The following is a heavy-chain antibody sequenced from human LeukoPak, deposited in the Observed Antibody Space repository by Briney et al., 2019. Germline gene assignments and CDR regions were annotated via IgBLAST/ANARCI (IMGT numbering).Heavy chain of an antibody. J-gene: IGHJ4*02. CDR2: IYTSGST. D-gene: IGHD3-3*01. Sequence: ASETLSLTCTVSGGSISSYYWSWIRQPAGKGLEWIGRIYTSGSTNYNPSLKSRVTMSVDTSKNQFSLKLSSVTAADTAIYYCARVAIFGVVEYYFDYWGQGTLVTVSS. CDR1: GGSISSYY. V-gene: IGHV4-4*07. CDR3: ARVAIFGVVEYYFDY.